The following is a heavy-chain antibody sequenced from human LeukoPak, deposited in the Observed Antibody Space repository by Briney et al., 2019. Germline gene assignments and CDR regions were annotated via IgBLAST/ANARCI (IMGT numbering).Heavy chain of an antibody. V-gene: IGHV4-31*03. J-gene: IGHJ4*02. D-gene: IGHD2-2*01. Sequence: SETLSLTCTVSGGSISSGGYYWSWIRQPPGKGLEWIGYIYYSGSTYYNPSLKSRVTISVDTSKNQFSLKLSSVTAADTAVYYYARDVGQGYCSSTSCPGGFDYWGQGTLVTVSS. CDR3: ARDVGQGYCSSTSCPGGFDY. CDR1: GGSISSGGYY. CDR2: IYYSGST.